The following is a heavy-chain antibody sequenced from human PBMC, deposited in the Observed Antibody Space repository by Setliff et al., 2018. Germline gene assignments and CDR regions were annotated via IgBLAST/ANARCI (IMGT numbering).Heavy chain of an antibody. CDR2: IKSSREGATS. CDR1: GITFINAW. CDR3: ATGPRDSRNYLTWLGS. Sequence: GGSLRLSCSVSGITFINAWMTWVRQAPGKGPEWVGRIKSSREGATSDYGAPAKGRFTISRDDSKQMIFLQMHNLKTEDTGFYYCATGPRDSRNYLTWLGSWGQGTLVTVS. J-gene: IGHJ5*01. D-gene: IGHD3-22*01. V-gene: IGHV3-15*01.